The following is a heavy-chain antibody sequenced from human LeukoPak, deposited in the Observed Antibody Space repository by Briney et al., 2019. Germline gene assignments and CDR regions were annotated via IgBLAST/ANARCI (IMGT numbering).Heavy chain of an antibody. CDR2: IYTSGST. J-gene: IGHJ4*02. Sequence: SETLSLTCTVSGGSISSGSYYWSWIRQPAGKGLEWIGRIYTSGSTNYNPSLKSRVTISVDTSKNQFSLKLSSVTAADTAVYYCARSAYCGGDCYQDYFDYWGQGTLVTVSS. CDR1: GGSISSGSYY. D-gene: IGHD2-21*01. CDR3: ARSAYCGGDCYQDYFDY. V-gene: IGHV4-61*02.